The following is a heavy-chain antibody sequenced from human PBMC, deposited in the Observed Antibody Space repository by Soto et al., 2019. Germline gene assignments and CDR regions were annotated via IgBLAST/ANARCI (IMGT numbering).Heavy chain of an antibody. CDR2: INSDGSST. V-gene: IGHV3-74*01. CDR1: GFTFSTFW. J-gene: IGHJ4*02. Sequence: EVQLVESGGGLVQPGGSLRLSCDASGFTFSTFWMHWVRQAPGKGLVWVSRINSDGSSTNYADSVKGRVTISRDNAQYTLYLQLNSLRPEDTAVYYCARDVEYWGQGTLVTVSS. CDR3: ARDVEY.